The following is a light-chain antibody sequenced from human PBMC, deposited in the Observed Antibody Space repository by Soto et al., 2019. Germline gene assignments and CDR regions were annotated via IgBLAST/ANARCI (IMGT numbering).Light chain of an antibody. CDR1: QYIGTY. CDR2: SAS. J-gene: IGKJ1*01. Sequence: DIQMTQSPSSLSASVGDRVTITCRASQYIGTYLNWYQLKPGKAPKLLMSSASRLQSGVPSTFSGRGSGTEFTLTISRLQPGDFATYYCQPSFTIPWTFGQGTRVEI. CDR3: QPSFTIPWT. V-gene: IGKV1-39*01.